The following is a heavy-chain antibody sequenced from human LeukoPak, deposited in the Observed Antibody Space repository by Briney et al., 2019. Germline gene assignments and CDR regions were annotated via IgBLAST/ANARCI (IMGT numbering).Heavy chain of an antibody. Sequence: GGSLRLSCVVSGFTFSNYGMRWVRQAPGKGLEWVALTTYDGSTKYYADSVKGRFTISRDNSKNTLYLQMNSLRAEDTAVYYCAKGGRWAHYYFDYWGQGTLVTVSS. CDR1: GFTFSNYG. CDR2: TTYDGSTK. D-gene: IGHD3-16*01. CDR3: AKGGRWAHYYFDY. J-gene: IGHJ4*02. V-gene: IGHV3-30*18.